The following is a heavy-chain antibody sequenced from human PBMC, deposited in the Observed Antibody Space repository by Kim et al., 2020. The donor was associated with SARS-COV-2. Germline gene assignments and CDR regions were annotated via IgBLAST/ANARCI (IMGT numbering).Heavy chain of an antibody. CDR3: APYYYGSGSSSNWFDP. J-gene: IGHJ5*02. CDR1: GGTFSSYA. V-gene: IGHV1-69*04. CDR2: IIPILGIA. Sequence: SVKVSCKASGGTFSSYAISWVRQAPGQGLEWMGRIIPILGIANYAQKFQGRVTITAEKSTSTAYMELSSRRSEDTAVYYCAPYYYGSGSSSNWFDPWCQ. D-gene: IGHD3-10*01.